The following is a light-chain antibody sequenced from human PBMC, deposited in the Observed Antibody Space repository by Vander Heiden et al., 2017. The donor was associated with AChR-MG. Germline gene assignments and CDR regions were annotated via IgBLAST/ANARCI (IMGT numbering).Light chain of an antibody. Sequence: DIQMTQSPSSLSASVGDRVTITCRVSQSMSGFLNWYQQKPGKAPNLLIYSVSSLKSGVPSRFSGSGSGTDFTLTISSLQPEDFATYYCQQSDTIPQTFGQGTRLEIK. J-gene: IGKJ5*01. V-gene: IGKV1-39*01. CDR2: SVS. CDR1: QSMSGF. CDR3: QQSDTIPQT.